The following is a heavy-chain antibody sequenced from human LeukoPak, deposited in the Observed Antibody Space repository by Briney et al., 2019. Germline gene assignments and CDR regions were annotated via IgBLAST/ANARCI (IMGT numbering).Heavy chain of an antibody. J-gene: IGHJ4*02. V-gene: IGHV3-30-3*01. D-gene: IGHD6-19*01. CDR1: GFTFSSYA. Sequence: GRSLRLSCAASGFTFSSYAMHWVRQAPGKGLEWVAVISYDGSNKYYADSVKGRFTISRDNSKNTLYLQMNSLRAEDTAVYYCASGIAVAGTAFDYWGQGTLVTVSS. CDR2: ISYDGSNK. CDR3: ASGIAVAGTAFDY.